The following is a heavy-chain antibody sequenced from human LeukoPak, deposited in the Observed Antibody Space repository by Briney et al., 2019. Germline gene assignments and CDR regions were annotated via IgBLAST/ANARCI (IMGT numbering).Heavy chain of an antibody. V-gene: IGHV1-8*02. J-gene: IGHJ4*02. CDR3: AAATGTGFDY. CDR2: MNPNSGNT. CDR1: GYTFTSYD. Sequence: ASVKVSCKASGYTFTSYDINWVRQATGQGLEWMGWMNPNSGNTGYAQKFQGRVTMTRDTSISTAYMELSRLRSDDTAVYYCAAATGTGFDYWGQGTLVTVSS. D-gene: IGHD6-13*01.